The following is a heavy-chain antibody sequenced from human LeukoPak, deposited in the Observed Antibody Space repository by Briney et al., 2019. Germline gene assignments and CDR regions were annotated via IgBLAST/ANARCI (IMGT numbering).Heavy chain of an antibody. CDR1: GFTFTTYA. D-gene: IGHD2-2*01. CDR2: ISGSGGNT. Sequence: GGSLRLSCVASGFTFTTYAMNWVRQAPGKGLEWVSGISGSGGNTFNVDSVKGRFTTSRDNSKNTLYLQMNSLRAEDTAVYYCARDLAAAASDWGQGTLVTVSS. V-gene: IGHV3-23*01. J-gene: IGHJ4*02. CDR3: ARDLAAAASD.